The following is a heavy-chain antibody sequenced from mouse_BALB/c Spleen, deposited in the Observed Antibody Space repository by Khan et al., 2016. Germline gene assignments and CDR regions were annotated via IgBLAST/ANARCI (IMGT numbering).Heavy chain of an antibody. CDR1: GFTFSSFG. CDR2: ISSGSSTI. CDR3: ARRYGSSYLDY. V-gene: IGHV5-17*02. D-gene: IGHD1-1*01. J-gene: IGHJ2*01. Sequence: EVELVESGGGLVQPGGSRKLSCAASGFTFSSFGMHWVRQAPEQGLEWVAYISSGSSTIYYADTVKGRFTISRDNPKNTLFLQMTSLKSEDTAMYYCARRYGSSYLDYWCQGTTLTVSS.